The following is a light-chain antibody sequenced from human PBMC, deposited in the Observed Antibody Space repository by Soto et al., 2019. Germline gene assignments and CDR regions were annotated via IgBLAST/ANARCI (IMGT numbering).Light chain of an antibody. CDR2: GAS. Sequence: EIVLTQSPGTLSLSPGERATLSCRASQSVSSSYLAWYQQKPGQDPRQLIYGASSRATGIPDRFSGSGSGTDLTLTMTRLEHEDVSVYYCQHYRTSFGGGTRVEIK. CDR3: QHYRTS. J-gene: IGKJ4*01. CDR1: QSVSSSY. V-gene: IGKV3-20*01.